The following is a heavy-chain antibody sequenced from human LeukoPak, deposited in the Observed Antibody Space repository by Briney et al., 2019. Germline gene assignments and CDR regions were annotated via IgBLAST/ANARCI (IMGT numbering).Heavy chain of an antibody. Sequence: GGSLRLSCAASGFTSSSYAMNWVRQAPGKGLEWVSNISGRGGSTYYADSVKGRFTISRDNSKNTLYLQMNSLRAEDTAVYYCAKDPEDSSGYYYSVWFDPWGQGTLVTVSS. V-gene: IGHV3-23*01. J-gene: IGHJ5*02. D-gene: IGHD3-22*01. CDR2: ISGRGGST. CDR3: AKDPEDSSGYYYSVWFDP. CDR1: GFTSSSYA.